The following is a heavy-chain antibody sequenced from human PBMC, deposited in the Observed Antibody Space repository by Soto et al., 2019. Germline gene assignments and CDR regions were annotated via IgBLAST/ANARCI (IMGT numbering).Heavy chain of an antibody. D-gene: IGHD2-15*01. V-gene: IGHV3-11*01. J-gene: IGHJ6*02. CDR3: ARAAIVVVVAASNGMDG. CDR2: ISSSGSTI. CDR1: GFTFSDYY. Sequence: GGSLRLSCAASGFTFSDYYMSWIRQAPGKGLEWVSYISSSGSTIYYADSVKGRFTISRDNAKNSLYLQMNSLRAEDTAVYYCARAAIVVVVAASNGMDGWGQGTTVTVSS.